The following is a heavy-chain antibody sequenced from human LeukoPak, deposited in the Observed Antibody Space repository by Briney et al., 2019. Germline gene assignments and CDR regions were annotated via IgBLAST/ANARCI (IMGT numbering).Heavy chain of an antibody. D-gene: IGHD6-19*01. CDR1: GFTVSSKY. J-gene: IGHJ4*02. V-gene: IGHV3-53*01. Sequence: GGSLRLSCAASGFTVSSKYMSWVRQAPGKGLEWVSVIYSGGSSYYADSVKGRFTISRDKSKNTLYLQMNSLRAEDTAVYYCARGYSSGWIFYYFDYWGQGTLVTVSS. CDR2: IYSGGSS. CDR3: ARGYSSGWIFYYFDY.